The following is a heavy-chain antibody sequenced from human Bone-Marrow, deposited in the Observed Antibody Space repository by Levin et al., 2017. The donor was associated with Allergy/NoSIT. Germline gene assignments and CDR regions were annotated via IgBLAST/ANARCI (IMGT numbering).Heavy chain of an antibody. Sequence: GGSLRLSCAASGFTVNNNYMTWVRQAPGKGLEWVSVIYSGDNTYYADSVKGRFTISRDNSKNSVYLQMNSLRAEDTALYYCARDMRYLYGMDVWGQGTTVTVSS. CDR3: ARDMRYLYGMDV. D-gene: IGHD1-14*01. CDR2: IYSGDNT. V-gene: IGHV3-53*01. CDR1: GFTVNNNY. J-gene: IGHJ6*02.